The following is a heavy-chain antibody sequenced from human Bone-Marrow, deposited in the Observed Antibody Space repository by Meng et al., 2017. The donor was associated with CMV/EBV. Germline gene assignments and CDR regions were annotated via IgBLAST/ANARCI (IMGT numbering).Heavy chain of an antibody. CDR2: IYSGGST. J-gene: IGHJ1*01. Sequence: GESLKISCAASGFTVSSNYMSWVRQAPGKGLEWVSVIYSGGSTYYADSVKGRFTISRDNSKNTLYLQMNSLRAEDTAVYYCAKDIFPDHAEYFQHWGQGTLVTVSS. V-gene: IGHV3-53*01. D-gene: IGHD2-21*01. CDR1: GFTVSSNY. CDR3: AKDIFPDHAEYFQH.